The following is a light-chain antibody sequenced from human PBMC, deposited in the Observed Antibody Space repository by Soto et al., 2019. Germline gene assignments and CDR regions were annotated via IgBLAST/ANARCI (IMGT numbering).Light chain of an antibody. CDR1: QSISIW. J-gene: IGKJ1*01. V-gene: IGKV1-5*03. CDR2: GTS. Sequence: IHMTQSPSTLSASVGDRVTITCRASQSISIWLAWYQQKPGRAPNLLIYGTSSLESGAPSRFSGSGSGTEFTLTISSLQPDDFANYYCQHYNDYSWTFGQGTKVEI. CDR3: QHYNDYSWT.